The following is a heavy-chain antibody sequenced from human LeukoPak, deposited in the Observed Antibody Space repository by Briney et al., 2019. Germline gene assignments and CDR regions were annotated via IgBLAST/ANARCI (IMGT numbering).Heavy chain of an antibody. Sequence: PSETLSLTCAVYGGSFSGYYWSWIRQPPGKGLEWIGEINHSGSTNYNPSLKSRVTISVDTSKNQFSPKLSSVTAADTAVYYCARGGNGFDPWGQGTLVTVSS. CDR3: ARGGNGFDP. V-gene: IGHV4-34*01. CDR2: INHSGST. D-gene: IGHD2-8*01. J-gene: IGHJ5*02. CDR1: GGSFSGYY.